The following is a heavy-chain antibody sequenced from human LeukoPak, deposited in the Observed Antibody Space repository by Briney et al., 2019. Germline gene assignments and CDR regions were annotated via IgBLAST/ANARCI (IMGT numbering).Heavy chain of an antibody. V-gene: IGHV1-69*05. CDR1: GGTFSSYT. Sequence: ASVKVSCKAFGGTFSSYTITWVRQAPGQGLEWMGGIMPLFNTPNYAQQFQGRVTITTDESTSTAYMELSSLRFEDTAMYYCARVDRYHFYLDVWGKGTTVTVSS. J-gene: IGHJ6*03. CDR3: ARVDRYHFYLDV. CDR2: IMPLFNTP.